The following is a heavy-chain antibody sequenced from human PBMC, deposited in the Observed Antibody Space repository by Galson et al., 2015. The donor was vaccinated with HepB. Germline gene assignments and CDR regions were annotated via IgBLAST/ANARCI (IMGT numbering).Heavy chain of an antibody. CDR2: IHHSGNT. D-gene: IGHD3-10*01. J-gene: IGHJ3*02. V-gene: IGHV4-38-2*02. Sequence: ETLSLPCLVSGHSISTNYYWGWFRQPPGKGLEWIGTIHHSGNTYSTPSLQSRVAIPADTSKKPFSLKVNSVTAGDTAVDYCARGEGRGIKRDAFYIRGQGTVVTVSS. CDR3: ARGEGRGIKRDAFYI. CDR1: GHSISTNYY.